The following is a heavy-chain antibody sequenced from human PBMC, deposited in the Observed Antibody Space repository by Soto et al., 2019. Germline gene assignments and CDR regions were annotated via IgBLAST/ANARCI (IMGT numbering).Heavy chain of an antibody. D-gene: IGHD3-10*01. J-gene: IGHJ6*03. CDR1: GFTVSSNY. CDR3: ARDHYGSGSYYYYYYYYMDV. V-gene: IGHV3-66*01. CDR2: IYSGGST. Sequence: GGSLRLSCAASGFTVSSNYMSWVRQAPGKGLEWVSVIYSGGSTYYADSMKGRFTISRDNSKNTLYLQMNSLRAEDTAVYYCARDHYGSGSYYYYYYYYMDVWGKGTTVTVSS.